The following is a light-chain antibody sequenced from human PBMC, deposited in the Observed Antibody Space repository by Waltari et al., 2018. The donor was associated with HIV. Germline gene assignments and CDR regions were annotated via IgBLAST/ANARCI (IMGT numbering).Light chain of an antibody. Sequence: QSALTQPASMSGSPGQSITISCPGPTSDIGPSHSVSWYQQHTDRAPKLIIYDVSYRPSGVDSRFSGSKSGNTASLTISDLRSDDEAVYYCSSYRTTFIFGAGTKLNVL. J-gene: IGLJ2*01. CDR1: TSDIGPSHS. V-gene: IGLV2-14*03. CDR3: SSYRTTFI. CDR2: DVS.